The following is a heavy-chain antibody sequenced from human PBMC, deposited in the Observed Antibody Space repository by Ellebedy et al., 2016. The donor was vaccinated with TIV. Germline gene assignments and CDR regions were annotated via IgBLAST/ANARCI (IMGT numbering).Heavy chain of an antibody. D-gene: IGHD6-13*01. Sequence: MPSETLSLTCTVSGGSISSYYWSWIRQPPGKGLEWIGYFYYSGSTKYNPSLKSRVTISVDTSKNQFSLKLSSVTTADTAVYYCARDSNVKDAFDIWGQGTMVTVSS. CDR3: ARDSNVKDAFDI. J-gene: IGHJ3*02. CDR2: FYYSGST. CDR1: GGSISSYY. V-gene: IGHV4-59*01.